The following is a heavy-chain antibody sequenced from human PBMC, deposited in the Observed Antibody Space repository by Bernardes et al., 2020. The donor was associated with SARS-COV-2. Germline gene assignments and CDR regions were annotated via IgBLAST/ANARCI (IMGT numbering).Heavy chain of an antibody. CDR1: GYTFTGYY. Sequence: ASSKDSCKASGYTFTGYYMPWVRQAPGQGLEWMGWITPTSGGTTYAQKFQGRVTMTRDTSISTAYMELSRLRSDDTAVYYCARKKRYCSSTSCYWGIGYWGQGTLVTVSS. V-gene: IGHV1-2*02. CDR3: ARKKRYCSSTSCYWGIGY. D-gene: IGHD2-2*01. J-gene: IGHJ4*02. CDR2: ITPTSGGT.